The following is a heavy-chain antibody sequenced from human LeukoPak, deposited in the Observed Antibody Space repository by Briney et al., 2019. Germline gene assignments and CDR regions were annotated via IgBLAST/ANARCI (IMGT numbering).Heavy chain of an antibody. D-gene: IGHD3-16*02. V-gene: IGHV3-7*03. CDR3: ARDFFTFGGVIVSNWFDP. J-gene: IGHJ5*02. CDR1: RFTFISYW. CDR2: IKQDGSEK. Sequence: GGSLRLSCAASRFTFISYWMSWVRQAPGKGLEWVANIKQDGSEKYYVDPVKGRFTISRDNAKNSLYLQMNSLRAEDTALYYCARDFFTFGGVIVSNWFDPWGQGTLVTVSS.